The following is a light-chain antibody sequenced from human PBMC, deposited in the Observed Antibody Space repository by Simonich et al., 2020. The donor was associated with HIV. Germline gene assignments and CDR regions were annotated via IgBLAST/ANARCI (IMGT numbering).Light chain of an antibody. CDR1: QSMSSD. CDR3: QQSYSTPRT. J-gene: IGKJ1*01. CDR2: AAS. Sequence: DIQMTQSPSSLSASVGNRVTITCRASQSMSSDLNWYQQKPGKAPKLLIYAASSLQCGVPSRFSGSGSGTDFTLTISSLQPEDFATYYCQQSYSTPRTFGQGTKVEIK. V-gene: IGKV1-39*01.